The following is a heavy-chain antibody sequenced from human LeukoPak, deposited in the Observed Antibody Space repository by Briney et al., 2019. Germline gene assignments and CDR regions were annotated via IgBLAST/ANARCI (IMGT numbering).Heavy chain of an antibody. CDR3: AKDWGRIYGMDV. D-gene: IGHD3-16*01. V-gene: IGHV3-30*18. J-gene: IGHJ6*04. CDR1: GFTFSSYW. CDR2: ISYDGSNK. Sequence: QAGGSLRLSCAASGFTFSSYWMHWVRQAPGKGLEWVAVISYDGSNKYYADSVKGRFTISRDNSKNTLYLQMNSLRAEDTAVYYCAKDWGRIYGMDVWGKGTTVTVSS.